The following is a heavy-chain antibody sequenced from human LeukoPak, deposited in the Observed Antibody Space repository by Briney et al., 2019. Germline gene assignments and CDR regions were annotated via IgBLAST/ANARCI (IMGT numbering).Heavy chain of an antibody. Sequence: GGSLRLSCAASGFTFSSYSMNWVRQAPGKGLERVSYISSSSSTIYYADSVKGRFTISRDNAKNSLYLQMNSLRAEDTAVYYCARDHVAAVVDYWGQGTLVTVSS. J-gene: IGHJ4*02. D-gene: IGHD6-19*01. CDR1: GFTFSSYS. CDR3: ARDHVAAVVDY. V-gene: IGHV3-48*01. CDR2: ISSSSSTI.